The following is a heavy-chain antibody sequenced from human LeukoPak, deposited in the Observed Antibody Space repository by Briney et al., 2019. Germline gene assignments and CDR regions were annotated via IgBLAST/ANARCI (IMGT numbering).Heavy chain of an antibody. J-gene: IGHJ4*02. CDR1: GYTFTTYH. CDR2: INPSGGSR. Sequence: ASVKVSCKASGYTFTTYHIHWVRQAPGQGLEWMGMINPSGGSRNYAQRFQGRITMTRDTSTSTVYMELSSLTSEDTAVYYCAGARAGSSRDFDYWGQGTLVTVSS. V-gene: IGHV1-46*01. CDR3: AGARAGSSRDFDY. D-gene: IGHD2-2*01.